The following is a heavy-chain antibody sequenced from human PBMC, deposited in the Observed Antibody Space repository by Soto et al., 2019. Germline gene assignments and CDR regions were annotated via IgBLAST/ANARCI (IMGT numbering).Heavy chain of an antibody. Sequence: QLQLQESGPGLVKPSETLSLTCTVSGGSISSSSYYWGWIRQPPGKGLEWIGNISYSGSTYYNPSLKIRVTISVDTSKTQFSLQLSSVTAADTAVYYCPSRSAGTSFDYCGQGTLVTVSS. J-gene: IGHJ4*02. D-gene: IGHD1-26*01. V-gene: IGHV4-39*01. CDR2: ISYSGST. CDR1: GGSISSSSYY. CDR3: PSRSAGTSFDY.